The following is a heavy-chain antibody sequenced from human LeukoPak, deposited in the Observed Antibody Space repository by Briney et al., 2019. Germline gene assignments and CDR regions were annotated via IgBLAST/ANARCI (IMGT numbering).Heavy chain of an antibody. CDR3: ARDRLLWFGELDS. CDR1: DFSFITYA. V-gene: IGHV4-39*07. Sequence: PGGSLRLSCAASDFSFITYAMSWVRQAPGKGLEWIGSIYYSGSTYYNPSLKSRVTISVDTSKNQISLKLNSVTAADTAVYYCARDRLLWFGELDSWGQGTLVIVSS. J-gene: IGHJ5*01. D-gene: IGHD3-10*01. CDR2: IYYSGST.